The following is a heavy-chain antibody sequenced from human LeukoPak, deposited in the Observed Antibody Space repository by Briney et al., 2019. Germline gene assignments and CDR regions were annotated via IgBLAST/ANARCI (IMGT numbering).Heavy chain of an antibody. J-gene: IGHJ5*02. CDR3: ARQSGYCSGGSCHIWFDP. Sequence: GESLKISCKGSGYSFTSYWIGWVRQMPGKGLEWMGIIYPGDSDTRYSPSFQGQVTISADKSISAAYLQWSSLKASDTAMYYCARQSGYCSGGSCHIWFDPWGQGTLVTVSS. CDR1: GYSFTSYW. V-gene: IGHV5-51*01. CDR2: IYPGDSDT. D-gene: IGHD2-15*01.